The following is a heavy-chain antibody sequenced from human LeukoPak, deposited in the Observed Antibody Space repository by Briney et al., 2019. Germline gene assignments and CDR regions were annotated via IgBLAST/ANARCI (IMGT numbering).Heavy chain of an antibody. V-gene: IGHV3-33*01. D-gene: IGHD1-26*01. CDR1: GFSFSTYG. J-gene: IGHJ4*02. CDR3: ARASGSYDY. CDR2: IWNDGSIR. Sequence: GGSLRLSCAASGFSFSTYGLHWVRQAPGKGLEWEAVIWNDGSIRYYADSVKGRFTISRDNSKNTLYLQMNNLRAEDTAVYYCARASGSYDYWGQGTLVTVSS.